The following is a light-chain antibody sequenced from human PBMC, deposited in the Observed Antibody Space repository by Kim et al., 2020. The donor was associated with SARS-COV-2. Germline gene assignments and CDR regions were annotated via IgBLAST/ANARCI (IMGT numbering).Light chain of an antibody. CDR2: SNE. Sequence: GQRVTNSCSGSSSNIGIHTVIWYQQIPGTAPKLPIYSNEQRPSGVPDRFSGSKSGTSASLAISGLQSEDESDYYCAAWDDSLNARVFGGGTQLTVL. V-gene: IGLV1-44*01. J-gene: IGLJ3*02. CDR3: AAWDDSLNARV. CDR1: SSNIGIHT.